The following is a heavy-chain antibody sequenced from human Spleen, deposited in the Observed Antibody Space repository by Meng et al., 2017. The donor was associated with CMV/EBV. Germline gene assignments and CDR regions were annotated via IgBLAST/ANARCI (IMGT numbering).Heavy chain of an antibody. J-gene: IGHJ6*02. CDR3: AAPLAYYYYAMDV. Sequence: SVKVSCKDSGFTFTSSAVQWVRQARGQRREWIGWNVVGTGNTNYAQKFQESVTITRDMSTSTAYMELGSLRSEDTAVYYCAAPLAYYYYAMDVWGQGTSVTVSS. CDR1: GFTFTSSA. V-gene: IGHV1-58*01. CDR2: NVVGTGNT.